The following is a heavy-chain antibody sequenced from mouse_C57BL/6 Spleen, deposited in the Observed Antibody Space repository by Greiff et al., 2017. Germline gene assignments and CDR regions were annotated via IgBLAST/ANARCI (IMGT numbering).Heavy chain of an antibody. J-gene: IGHJ4*01. V-gene: IGHV5-17*01. CDR3: AREGFPYAMDY. CDR2: ISSGSSTI. Sequence: EVQLVESGGGLVKPGGSLKLSCAASGFTFSDYGMHWVRQAPEKGLEWVAYISSGSSTIYYADTVKGRFTISRDNAKNTLFLQMTSLRSEDTAMYYCAREGFPYAMDYWGQGTSVTVSS. CDR1: GFTFSDYG.